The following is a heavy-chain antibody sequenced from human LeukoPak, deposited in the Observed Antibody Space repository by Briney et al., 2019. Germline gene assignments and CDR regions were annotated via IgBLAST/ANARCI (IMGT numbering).Heavy chain of an antibody. Sequence: SETLSLTCAVYGGSFSGYYWSWLRQPPGKGLEWIGEINHSGSTNYNPSLKSRVTISVDTSKNQFSLKLSSVTAADTAVYYCARGRGIAAAGTSSTPTNYYYYGMDVWGQGTTVTVSS. CDR3: ARGRGIAAAGTSSTPTNYYYYGMDV. J-gene: IGHJ6*02. CDR2: INHSGST. CDR1: GGSFSGYY. D-gene: IGHD6-13*01. V-gene: IGHV4-34*01.